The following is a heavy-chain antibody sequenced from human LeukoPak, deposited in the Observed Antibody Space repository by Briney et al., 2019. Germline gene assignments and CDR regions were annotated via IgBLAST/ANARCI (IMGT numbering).Heavy chain of an antibody. J-gene: IGHJ6*03. V-gene: IGHV1-2*02. CDR2: INPNSGGT. CDR1: GYTSTGYY. Sequence: ASVKVSCKAPGYTSTGYYMHWVRQAPGQGLEWMGWINPNSGGTNYARKFQGRVTMTRDTSISTAYMELSRLRSDDTAVYYCARSYYRAYYMDVWGKGTTVTISS. CDR3: ARSYYRAYYMDV. D-gene: IGHD3-10*01.